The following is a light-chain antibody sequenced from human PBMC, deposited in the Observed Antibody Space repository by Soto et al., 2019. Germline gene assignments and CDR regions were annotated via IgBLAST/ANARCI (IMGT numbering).Light chain of an antibody. J-gene: IGLJ3*02. CDR1: SSDVGSYDL. V-gene: IGLV2-23*02. Sequence: QSALTQPASVSGSPGQSITISCTGTSSDVGSYDLVSWYQQHPGKAPKLIIYEVNKRPSGVSDRFSGSKSGNTASLTISGLQAEDEADYYCCSYASTFMVFGGGTKLTVL. CDR2: EVN. CDR3: CSYASTFMV.